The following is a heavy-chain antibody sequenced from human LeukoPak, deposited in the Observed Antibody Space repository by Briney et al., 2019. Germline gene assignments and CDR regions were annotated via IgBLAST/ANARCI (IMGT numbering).Heavy chain of an antibody. CDR1: GGTFSSYA. CDR2: IIPIFGTA. D-gene: IGHD6-13*01. CDR3: ARASRRAAAGPNWFDP. J-gene: IGHJ5*02. Sequence: SVKVSCKASGGTFSSYAISWVRQAPGQGLEWMGGIIPIFGTANYAQKFQGRVTITADESTSTAYMELSSLRSEDTAVYYCARASRRAAAGPNWFDPWGQGTLVTVSS. V-gene: IGHV1-69*13.